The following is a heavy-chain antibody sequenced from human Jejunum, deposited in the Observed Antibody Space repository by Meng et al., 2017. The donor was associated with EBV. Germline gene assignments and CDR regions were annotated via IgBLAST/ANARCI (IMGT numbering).Heavy chain of an antibody. CDR3: ARESYDFWSGIDS. D-gene: IGHD3-3*01. V-gene: IGHV1-3*01. CDR2: ITAGNGNT. J-gene: IGHJ4*02. CDR1: GYLFSDYS. Sequence: QFQLVQSGAEVKKPGXSGKISCKASGYLFSDYSIHWVRQAPGQRLEWMGWITAGNGNTKYSRRFQDRITFTRDTSATTVYMELSSLRSADTAVYYCARESYDFWSGIDSWGQGTLVTVSS.